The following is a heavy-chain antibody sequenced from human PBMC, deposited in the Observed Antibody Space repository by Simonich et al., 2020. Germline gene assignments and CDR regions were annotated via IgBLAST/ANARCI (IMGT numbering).Heavy chain of an antibody. V-gene: IGHV1-2*02. J-gene: IGHJ6*03. CDR3: GRDLRGSYYYYYMDV. Sequence: QVQLVQSGAVVKKTGASVKVSLKASGYTLTGHYMHLVRQAPGQGIEWRGLSNPNRGGTNDAQKFKGRVTMTRDTSISTAYMERSRLRSDDTAVYYCGRDLRGSYYYYYMDVWGKGTTVTVSS. CDR1: GYTLTGHY. CDR2: SNPNRGGT. D-gene: IGHD1-26*01.